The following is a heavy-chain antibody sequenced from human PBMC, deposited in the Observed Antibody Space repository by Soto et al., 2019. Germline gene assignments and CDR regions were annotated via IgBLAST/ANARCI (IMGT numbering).Heavy chain of an antibody. CDR3: AKQRAGYGSGSDTYYFDF. D-gene: IGHD3-10*01. J-gene: IGHJ4*02. CDR1: GFTFSTYA. CDR2: LSASGGTT. V-gene: IGHV3-23*01. Sequence: EVQLLESGGGLVQPGGSLRLSCSTSGFTFSTYAMNWVRQAPGKGLEWVSALSASGGTTYYADSVRGRFTISRDNSKNTLFLQMNSLRAEDTALYYCAKQRAGYGSGSDTYYFDFWGQGTPVTVSS.